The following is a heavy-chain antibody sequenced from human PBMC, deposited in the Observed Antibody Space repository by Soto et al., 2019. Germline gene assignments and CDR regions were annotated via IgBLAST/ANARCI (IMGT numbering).Heavy chain of an antibody. CDR2: IYYSGST. Sequence: QVQLQESGPGLLKPAQTLSLTCTVSGGSISSGGYYCSWIRQHPGKVLEWIGYIYYSGSTYYNPSLKSRVTLSVDTSKNQFSLQLSSVTAADTAVYYCARAATGGNWFAPWGQGTLVTISS. CDR1: GGSISSGGYY. CDR3: ARAATGGNWFAP. J-gene: IGHJ5*02. D-gene: IGHD3-16*01. V-gene: IGHV4-31*03.